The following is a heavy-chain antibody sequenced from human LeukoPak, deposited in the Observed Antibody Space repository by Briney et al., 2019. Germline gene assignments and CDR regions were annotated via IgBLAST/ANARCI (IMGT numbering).Heavy chain of an antibody. V-gene: IGHV3-7*01. CDR3: TRDFGSIVVVTAIVD. D-gene: IGHD2-21*02. CDR2: IKPDGSEK. CDR1: GFTFSNYG. J-gene: IGHJ4*02. Sequence: GGSLRLSCAASGFTFSNYGMSWVRQAPGKGLEWVANIKPDGSEKYYVDSVKGRFTISRDNAKNSLYLQMNSLRAEDTAIYYCTRDFGSIVVVTAIVDWGQGTLVTVSS.